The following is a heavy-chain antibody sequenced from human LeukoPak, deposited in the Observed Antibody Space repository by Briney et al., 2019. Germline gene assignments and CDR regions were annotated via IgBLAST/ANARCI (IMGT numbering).Heavy chain of an antibody. J-gene: IGHJ4*02. CDR2: IYYSGST. CDR1: GGSISSYY. Sequence: PSQTLSLTCTVSGGSISSYYWSWIRQPPGKGPEWIGYIYYSGSTNYNPSLKSRVTISVDTSKNQFSLNLNSVTAADTAVYYCARQSFPGYSTSWYDYWGQGTLVTVSS. CDR3: ARQSFPGYSTSWYDY. D-gene: IGHD6-13*01. V-gene: IGHV4-59*01.